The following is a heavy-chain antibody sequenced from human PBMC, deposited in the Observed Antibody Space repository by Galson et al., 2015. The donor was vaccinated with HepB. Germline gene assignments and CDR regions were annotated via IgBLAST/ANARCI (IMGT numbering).Heavy chain of an antibody. Sequence: SLRLSCAASEFILSMYWMNWVRQAPGKGLEWVANIKEDGSEKNYVDSVKGRFTISRDNAKNSLYLQMNSLRAEDTAIYYCARVVYYGFWDGFGPWGQGTLVTVSS. CDR3: ARVVYYGFWDGFGP. D-gene: IGHD3-3*01. J-gene: IGHJ5*02. CDR1: EFILSMYW. CDR2: IKEDGSEK. V-gene: IGHV3-7*05.